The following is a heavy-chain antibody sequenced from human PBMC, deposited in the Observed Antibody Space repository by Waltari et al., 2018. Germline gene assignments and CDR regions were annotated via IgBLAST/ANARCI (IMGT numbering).Heavy chain of an antibody. CDR3: ARDKGEVAGMDY. D-gene: IGHD6-19*01. CDR2: ISSYNLNT. CDR1: GYGITTYG. J-gene: IGHJ4*02. V-gene: IGHV1-18*04. Sequence: QVQLVQSGVEMRRPGASVKVSCKASGYGITTYGVSWVRQAPGRGLEWMGWISSYNLNTNYAQTFQLRVTMTTDTSTNTAYMELGSLTADDTAVYYCARDKGEVAGMDYWGQGTLVTVSS.